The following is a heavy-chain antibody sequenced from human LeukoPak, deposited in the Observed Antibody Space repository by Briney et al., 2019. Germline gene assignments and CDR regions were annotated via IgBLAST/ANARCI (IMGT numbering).Heavy chain of an antibody. D-gene: IGHD3-10*01. J-gene: IGHJ4*02. V-gene: IGHV5-51*01. CDR3: ARRVTQVDY. CDR2: ISPADSDT. CDR1: GYSFTSYW. Sequence: GESLKISCKGSGYSFTSYWIGWMRQMPVKGLGWMGIISPADSDTRYSPSFQGQVTISVEKSISTACLQWSSLKASDTAMYYCARRVTQVDYWGQGTLVTVSS.